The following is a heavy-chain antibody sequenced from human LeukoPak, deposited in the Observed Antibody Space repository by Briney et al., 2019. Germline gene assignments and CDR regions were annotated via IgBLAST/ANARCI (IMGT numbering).Heavy chain of an antibody. V-gene: IGHV4-61*08. CDR3: ARLKSPTYYYDSSGPTGGFDP. D-gene: IGHD3-22*01. CDR1: GGSISSGGYY. J-gene: IGHJ5*02. Sequence: SETLSLTCTVSGGSISSGGYYWSWIRQHPGKGLEWIGYIYYSGSTNYNPSLKSRITISVDTSKNQFSLKLSSVTAADTAVYYCARLKSPTYYYDSSGPTGGFDPWGQGTLVTVSS. CDR2: IYYSGST.